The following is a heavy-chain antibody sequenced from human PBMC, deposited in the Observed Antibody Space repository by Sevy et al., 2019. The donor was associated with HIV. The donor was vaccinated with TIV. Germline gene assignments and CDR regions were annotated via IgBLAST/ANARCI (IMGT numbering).Heavy chain of an antibody. V-gene: IGHV3-48*01. J-gene: IGHJ5*02. Sequence: GGSLRLSCVGSGFTFREYSMSWVRQAPGKGLEWVSYISGSSTTIDHADSVKGRFSISRDNADNSVFLQMNRLRVEDTAVYYCARSLAAAENWFDPWGQGTLLTVSS. CDR2: ISGSSTTI. D-gene: IGHD6-13*01. CDR1: GFTFREYS. CDR3: ARSLAAAENWFDP.